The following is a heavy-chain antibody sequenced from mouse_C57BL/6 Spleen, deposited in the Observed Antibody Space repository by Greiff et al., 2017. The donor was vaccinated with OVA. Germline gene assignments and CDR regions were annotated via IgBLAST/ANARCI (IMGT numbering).Heavy chain of an antibody. J-gene: IGHJ2*01. CDR3: ARLTGSYFDY. CDR1: GFTFTDYY. V-gene: IGHV7-3*01. D-gene: IGHD4-1*01. CDR2: IRNKANGYTT. Sequence: EVKLQESGGGLVQPGGSLSLSCAASGFTFTDYYMSWVRQPPGKALEWLGFIRNKANGYTTEYSASVKGRFTISRDNSQSILYLQMNALRAEDSATYYCARLTGSYFDYWGQGTTLTVSS.